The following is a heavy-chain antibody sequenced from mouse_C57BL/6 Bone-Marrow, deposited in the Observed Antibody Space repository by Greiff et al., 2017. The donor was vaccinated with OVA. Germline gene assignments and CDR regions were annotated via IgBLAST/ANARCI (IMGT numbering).Heavy chain of an antibody. CDR2: IYPRSGNT. CDR3: AIRQLRLRIAY. J-gene: IGHJ3*01. CDR1: GYTFTSYG. V-gene: IGHV1-81*01. Sequence: QVQLKESGAELARPGASVKLSCKASGYTFTSYGIRWVKQRPGQGLEWIGEIYPRSGNTYYNEKFKGKATLTADKSSSTAYMELRSLTSEDSAVYFCAIRQLRLRIAYWGQGTMVTVSA. D-gene: IGHD3-2*02.